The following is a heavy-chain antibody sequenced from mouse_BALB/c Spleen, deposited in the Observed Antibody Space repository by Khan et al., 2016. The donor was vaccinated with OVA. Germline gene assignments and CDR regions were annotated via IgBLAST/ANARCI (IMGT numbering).Heavy chain of an antibody. J-gene: IGHJ3*01. Sequence: IQLVQSGPELVKPGASVKMSCKASGYTFTNYVLHWVKQQPGQGLEWIGYINPYNDGTKYNEKFKGKATLTSDKSSGTAYMELNSLTSEDSAVYYCSNYYVSRTWVAYWGQGTLVTVSA. CDR2: INPYNDGT. D-gene: IGHD1-1*01. CDR1: GYTFTNYV. CDR3: SNYYVSRTWVAY. V-gene: IGHV1S136*01.